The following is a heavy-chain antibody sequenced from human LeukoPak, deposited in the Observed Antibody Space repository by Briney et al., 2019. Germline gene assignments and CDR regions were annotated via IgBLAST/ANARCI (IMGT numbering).Heavy chain of an antibody. CDR3: ARDKAYGSGSYSRHYNWFDP. Sequence: ASVKVSCKASGYTFTGYYMHWVRQAPGQGLEWMGWINPNSGGTNYAQKFQGRVTMTRDTSISTAYMELSRLRSDDTAVYYCARDKAYGSGSYSRHYNWFDPWGQGTLVTVSS. CDR1: GYTFTGYY. D-gene: IGHD3-10*01. V-gene: IGHV1-2*02. CDR2: INPNSGGT. J-gene: IGHJ5*02.